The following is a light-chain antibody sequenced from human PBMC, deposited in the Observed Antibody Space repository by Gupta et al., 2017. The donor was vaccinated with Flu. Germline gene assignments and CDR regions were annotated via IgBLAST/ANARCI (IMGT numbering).Light chain of an antibody. CDR3: QQYNNRPRL. J-gene: IGKJ2*01. Sequence: DIVMTQSPATLSVSPGERAPLSCRASQSVSSNLAWYQQKPGQAPRLLLYDTSTGATGIPARFSGSGSGTEFTLTISSLQSEDSAVYYCQQYNNRPRLFGQGTKLEIK. V-gene: IGKV3-15*01. CDR2: DTS. CDR1: QSVSSN.